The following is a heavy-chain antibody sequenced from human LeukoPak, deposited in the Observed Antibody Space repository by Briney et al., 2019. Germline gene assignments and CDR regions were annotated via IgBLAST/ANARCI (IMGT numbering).Heavy chain of an antibody. Sequence: SETLSLTCTVSGGSISSYYWSWIRQPPGKGLEWIGYIYYSGSTNYNPSLKSRVTISVDTSKNQFSLKLSSVTAADTAVYYCARDRGDGYSDYWGQGTLVTVS. CDR2: IYYSGST. J-gene: IGHJ4*02. CDR1: GGSISSYY. D-gene: IGHD5-24*01. V-gene: IGHV4-59*01. CDR3: ARDRGDGYSDY.